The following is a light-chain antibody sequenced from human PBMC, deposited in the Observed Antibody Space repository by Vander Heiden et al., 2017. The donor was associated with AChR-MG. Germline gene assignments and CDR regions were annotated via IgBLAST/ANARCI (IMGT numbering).Light chain of an antibody. CDR2: RSV. Sequence: QSVLTQPPSVSGAPGQRCTIPCVGPNSNIGAGHGVHWYRHLPGAAPKVLIFRSVDRPSGVPDRFSGSKSGTSASLAITGLQAEDEAVYYCQSYDNGLSGWVFGGGTKVTVL. CDR3: QSYDNGLSGWV. V-gene: IGLV1-40*01. CDR1: NSNIGAGHG. J-gene: IGLJ3*02.